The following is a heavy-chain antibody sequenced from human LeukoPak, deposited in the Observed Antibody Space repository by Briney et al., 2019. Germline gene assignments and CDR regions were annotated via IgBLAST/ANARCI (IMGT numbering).Heavy chain of an antibody. CDR3: AKDSRITMVRGASFDY. CDR2: ISGSGGST. D-gene: IGHD3-10*01. V-gene: IGHV3-23*01. Sequence: GGSLRLSCAASGFTFSSYAMSWVRQAPGKGLEWVSAISGSGGSTYYADSVKGRFTISRDNSKNTLYLQMNSLRAEDTAVYYCAKDSRITMVRGASFDYWGQGTLVTVSS. CDR1: GFTFSSYA. J-gene: IGHJ4*02.